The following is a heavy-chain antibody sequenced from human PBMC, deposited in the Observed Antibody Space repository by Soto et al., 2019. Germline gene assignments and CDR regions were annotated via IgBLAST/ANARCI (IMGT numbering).Heavy chain of an antibody. CDR3: ARVYYDFWTTRQKNYYYYGMDV. CDR1: GFTFSSYS. V-gene: IGHV3-48*02. J-gene: IGHJ6*02. CDR2: ISSSSSTI. Sequence: GGSLRLSCAASGFTFSSYSMNWVRQAPGKGLEWVSYISSSSSTIYYADSVKGRFTISRDNAKNSLYLQMNSLRDEDTAVYYCARVYYDFWTTRQKNYYYYGMDVWGQGTTVTVSS. D-gene: IGHD3-3*01.